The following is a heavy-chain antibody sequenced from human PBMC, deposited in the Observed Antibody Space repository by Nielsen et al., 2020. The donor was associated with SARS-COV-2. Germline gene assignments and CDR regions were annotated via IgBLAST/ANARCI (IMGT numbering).Heavy chain of an antibody. D-gene: IGHD2-8*01. CDR2: IKSNTDGGAT. V-gene: IGHV3-15*01. Sequence: GESLKISCAASGFAFTNAWMSWVRQAPGKGLEWVGRIKSNTDGGATDYAAPEKGRFVVSRDDSKNTLSLQMNSLKTEDTAVYYCTTDPNLQSAGHLFDYWGQGTLVTVSS. CDR3: TTDPNLQSAGHLFDY. J-gene: IGHJ4*02. CDR1: GFAFTNAW.